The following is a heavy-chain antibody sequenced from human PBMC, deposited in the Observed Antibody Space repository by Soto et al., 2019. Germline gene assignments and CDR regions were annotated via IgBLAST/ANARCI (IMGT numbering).Heavy chain of an antibody. CDR1: GGSISSYY. Sequence: SETLSLTCTVSGGSISSYYWSWIRQPPGKGLEWIGYIYYSGSTNYNPSLKSRVTISVDTSKNQFSLKLSSVTAADTAVYYCARAGYYDSSGYLSNYYYYGMDVWGQGTTVTVSS. CDR3: ARAGYYDSSGYLSNYYYYGMDV. D-gene: IGHD3-22*01. CDR2: IYYSGST. V-gene: IGHV4-59*01. J-gene: IGHJ6*02.